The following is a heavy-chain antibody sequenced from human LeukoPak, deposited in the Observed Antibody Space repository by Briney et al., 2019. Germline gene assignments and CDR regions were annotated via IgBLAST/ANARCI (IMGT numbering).Heavy chain of an antibody. V-gene: IGHV4-39*01. D-gene: IGHD3-22*01. CDR3: ASDSSGYLDY. CDR2: IYYSGST. CDR1: GGSISSSSYY. J-gene: IGHJ4*02. Sequence: SETLSLTCTVSGGSISSSSYYWGWIRQPPEKGLEWIGSIYYSGSTYYNPSLKSRVTISVDTSKNQFSLKLSSVTAADTAVYYCASDSSGYLDYWGQGTLVTVSS.